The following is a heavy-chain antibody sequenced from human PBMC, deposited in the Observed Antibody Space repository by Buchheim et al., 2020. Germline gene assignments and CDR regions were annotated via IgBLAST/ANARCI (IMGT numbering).Heavy chain of an antibody. D-gene: IGHD3-22*01. J-gene: IGHJ4*02. CDR3: ARVDYSDTTGYYDC. Sequence: QVQLVQSGAEVKKPGASVKVSCKASGYTFTSYYLHWVRQAPGQGLEWMGIINPSGGNTNYAQRFQGRVTITRDASPSTVYMELNSLRSEDTAVYYCARVDYSDTTGYYDCWGQGTL. V-gene: IGHV1-46*01. CDR1: GYTFTSYY. CDR2: INPSGGNT.